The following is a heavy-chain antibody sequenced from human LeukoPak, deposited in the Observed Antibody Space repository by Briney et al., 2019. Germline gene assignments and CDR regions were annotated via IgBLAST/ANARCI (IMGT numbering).Heavy chain of an antibody. Sequence: SXXVSCKASGYTFTSYGISWVRQAPGQGLEWVGWISAYNGNTNYAQKLQGRVTMTTDTSASTAYMELRSLRSDDTAVYYCAICSGFGAVPAVYLTVWGQGTLVTVSS. V-gene: IGHV1-18*01. J-gene: IGHJ4*02. CDR3: AICSGFGAVPAVYLTV. D-gene: IGHD2-15*01. CDR2: ISAYNGNT. CDR1: GYTFTSYG.